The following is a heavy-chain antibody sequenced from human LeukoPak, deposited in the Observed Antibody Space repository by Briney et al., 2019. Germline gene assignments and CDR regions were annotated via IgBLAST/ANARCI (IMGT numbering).Heavy chain of an antibody. CDR2: ISSSSSYI. CDR3: ASLPRLNFDY. Sequence: GGSLRLSCAASGFTFSSYSMNWVRQAPGKGLEWVSSISSSSSYIYYADSVKGRFTISRDNAKNSLYLQMNSLSAEDTAVYYCASLPRLNFDYWGQGTLVTVSS. CDR1: GFTFSSYS. J-gene: IGHJ4*02. V-gene: IGHV3-21*01.